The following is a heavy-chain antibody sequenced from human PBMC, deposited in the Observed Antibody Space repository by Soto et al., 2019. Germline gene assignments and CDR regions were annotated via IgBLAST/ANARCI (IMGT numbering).Heavy chain of an antibody. J-gene: IGHJ4*02. D-gene: IGHD6-13*01. V-gene: IGHV3-11*01. CDR1: GFTFSDYY. CDR2: ISSSGSTM. CDR3: ATSPIAAPGTLDN. Sequence: GGSLRLSCAASGFTFSDYYMGWIRQAPGKGLEWVSYISSSGSTMYYADSVKGRFTISRHSAKKSLYLPMNSLRAEDTAVYYCATSPIAAPGTLDNWGQGTLVTVSS.